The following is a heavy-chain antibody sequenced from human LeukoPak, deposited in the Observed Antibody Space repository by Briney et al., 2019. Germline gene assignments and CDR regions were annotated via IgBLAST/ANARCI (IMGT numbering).Heavy chain of an antibody. D-gene: IGHD2-2*01. CDR3: ARELGYCSSTSCPKYYYGVDV. V-gene: IGHV3-30-3*01. J-gene: IGHJ6*02. CDR2: ISNDGSNK. Sequence: PGGSLRLSCAASGFTFSNYAMHWVRQAPGKGLEWVAVISNDGSNKYYADSVKGRFTISRDNSKNTLYLQMNSLRAEYTAVYYCARELGYCSSTSCPKYYYGVDVWGQGTTVTVPS. CDR1: GFTFSNYA.